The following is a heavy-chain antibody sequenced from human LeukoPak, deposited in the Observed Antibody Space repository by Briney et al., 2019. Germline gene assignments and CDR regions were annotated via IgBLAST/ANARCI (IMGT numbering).Heavy chain of an antibody. CDR2: IYYSGRT. V-gene: IGHV4-39*01. CDR3: ARYGQTAMVDY. Sequence: SETLSLTCTVSGGSISSYYWGWIRQPPGKGLEWVGTIYYSGRTYYNPSLKSRVIISVDTSKNQFSLKLSSVTAADTAVYYCARYGQTAMVDYWGQGTLVTVSS. CDR1: GGSISSYY. D-gene: IGHD5-18*01. J-gene: IGHJ4*02.